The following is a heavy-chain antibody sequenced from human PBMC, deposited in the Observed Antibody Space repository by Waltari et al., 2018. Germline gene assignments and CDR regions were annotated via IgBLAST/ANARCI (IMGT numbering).Heavy chain of an antibody. J-gene: IGHJ5*02. V-gene: IGHV4-38-2*01. D-gene: IGHD6-13*01. CDR3: ASTYSSSWYGDWFDP. CDR2: IYHSGST. CDR1: GYSISSGYY. Sequence: QVQLQESGPGLVKPSETLSLTCAVSGYSISSGYYWGWIRQPPGKGLEWIGSIYHSGSTYYTPSLKRRVTISVDTSKNQFSLKLSSVTAADTAVYYCASTYSSSWYGDWFDPWGQGTLVTVSS.